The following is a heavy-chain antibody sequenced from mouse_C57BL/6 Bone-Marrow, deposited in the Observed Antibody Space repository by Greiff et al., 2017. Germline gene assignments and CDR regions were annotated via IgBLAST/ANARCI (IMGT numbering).Heavy chain of an antibody. J-gene: IGHJ1*03. CDR3: ARGITTVVARWYCDV. CDR1: GYAFTNYL. D-gene: IGHD1-1*01. CDR2: INPGSGGT. V-gene: IGHV1-54*01. Sequence: QVQLQQSGAELVRPGTSVKVSCKASGYAFTNYLIEWVKQRPGQGLEWIGVINPGSGGTNYNEKFKGKATLTADKSSSTAYMQRSSLTSEDSAVYFCARGITTVVARWYCDVWGTGTTVTVSS.